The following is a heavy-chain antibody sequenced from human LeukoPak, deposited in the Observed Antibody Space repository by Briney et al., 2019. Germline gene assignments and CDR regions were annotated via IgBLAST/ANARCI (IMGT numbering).Heavy chain of an antibody. CDR3: ARHRRDGYKFPLWPFDC. CDR1: GGTFSSYA. Sequence: SVKVSCKASGGTFSSYAISWVRQAPGQGLEWMGGIIPIFGTANYAQKFQGRVTITADESTSTAYMELSSLRSEDTAVYYCARHRRDGYKFPLWPFDCWGQGTLVTVSS. CDR2: IIPIFGTA. D-gene: IGHD5-24*01. J-gene: IGHJ4*02. V-gene: IGHV1-69*13.